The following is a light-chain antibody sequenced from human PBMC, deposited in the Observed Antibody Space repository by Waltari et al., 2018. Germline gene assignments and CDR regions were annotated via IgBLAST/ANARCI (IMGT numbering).Light chain of an antibody. Sequence: EIVLTQSPAPLSLSPGDRATLSCKASQRINNKLAWYQQKPGQAPRLLIYDASTRATGVPSRFSGSGSGTDLTLSISSLEPEDFAVYYCQHRSSLPLTFGGGTKLEIK. J-gene: IGKJ4*01. CDR2: DAS. V-gene: IGKV3-11*01. CDR1: QRINNK. CDR3: QHRSSLPLT.